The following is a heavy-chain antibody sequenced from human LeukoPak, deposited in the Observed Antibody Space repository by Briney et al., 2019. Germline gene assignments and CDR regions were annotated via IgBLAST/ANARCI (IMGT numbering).Heavy chain of an antibody. Sequence: NPGGSLRLSCAASGFTFSSYSMNWVRQAPGKGLEWVSSISSSSSYIYYADSVKGRFTISRDNAKNSLYLQMNSLRAEDTAVYYCAREQELLWFGEFSYYYYMDVWGKGTTVTVSS. V-gene: IGHV3-21*01. J-gene: IGHJ6*03. CDR3: AREQELLWFGEFSYYYYMDV. CDR1: GFTFSSYS. D-gene: IGHD3-10*01. CDR2: ISSSSSYI.